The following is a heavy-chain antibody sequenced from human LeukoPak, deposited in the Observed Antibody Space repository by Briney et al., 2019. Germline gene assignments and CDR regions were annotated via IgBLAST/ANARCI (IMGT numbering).Heavy chain of an antibody. Sequence: SETLSLTCSVSGGSVSSYYWSWVRQTPGKGLEWIGYISHTETTDYGPSLRSRVTMSLDTSKNQFSLKLSSVTAADTAVYYCARGGYYYDSSGYYAFHIWGQGTMVTVSS. CDR2: ISHTETT. J-gene: IGHJ3*02. CDR3: ARGGYYYDSSGYYAFHI. D-gene: IGHD3-22*01. V-gene: IGHV4-59*02. CDR1: GGSVSSYY.